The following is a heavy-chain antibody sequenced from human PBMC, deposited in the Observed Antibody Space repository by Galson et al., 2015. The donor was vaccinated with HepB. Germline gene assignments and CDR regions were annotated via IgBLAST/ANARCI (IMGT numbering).Heavy chain of an antibody. CDR2: ISWNSGSI. CDR3: AKGGVGDYYFDY. V-gene: IGHV3-9*01. D-gene: IGHD2-21*02. J-gene: IGHJ4*02. Sequence: SLRLSCAASGFTFDDYAMHWVRQAPGKGLEWVSGISWNSGSIGYADSVKGRFTISRDNAKNSLYLQMNSLRAEDTALYYCAKGGVGDYYFDYWGQGTLVTVSS. CDR1: GFTFDDYA.